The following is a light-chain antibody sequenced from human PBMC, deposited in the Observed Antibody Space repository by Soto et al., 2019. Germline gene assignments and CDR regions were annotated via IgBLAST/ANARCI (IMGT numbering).Light chain of an antibody. J-gene: IGLJ1*01. Sequence: QSALTQPPSASGSPGQSVTISCTGTSSDVGGYNSVSWYQQHPGKAPKLMIYEVSERPSGVPDRFSASKSGNTASLTVSGIQPEDEADYYCSSYGGSHPFFGTGTKLTVL. CDR3: SSYGGSHPF. CDR2: EVS. CDR1: SSDVGGYNS. V-gene: IGLV2-8*01.